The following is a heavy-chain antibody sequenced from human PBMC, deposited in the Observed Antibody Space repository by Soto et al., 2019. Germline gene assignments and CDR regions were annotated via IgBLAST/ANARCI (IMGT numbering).Heavy chain of an antibody. CDR3: ARANLWFGELALTHV. V-gene: IGHV4-34*01. CDR1: GGSCSGYY. CDR2: INHSGST. Sequence: PSETLSLTCAVYGGSCSGYYWSWIRQPPGKGLEWIGEINHSGSTNYNPSLKSRVTISVDTSKNQFSLKLSSVTAADTAVYYCARANLWFGELALTHVWGQGTTVTLSS. D-gene: IGHD3-10*01. J-gene: IGHJ6*02.